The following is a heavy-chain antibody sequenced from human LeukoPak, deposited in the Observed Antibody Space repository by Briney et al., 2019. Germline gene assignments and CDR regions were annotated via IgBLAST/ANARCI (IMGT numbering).Heavy chain of an antibody. V-gene: IGHV3-53*01. CDR1: GFTFSSNA. J-gene: IGHJ4*02. Sequence: GGSLRLSCAASGFTFSSNAMNWVRQAPGKGLEWVSLIYSDGSTYYADSVKGRFSISRDNSKNTLYLQMNSLRVEDTAVYYCASSNCDGDCYLDYWGQGSLVTVSS. CDR2: IYSDGST. CDR3: ASSNCDGDCYLDY. D-gene: IGHD2-21*02.